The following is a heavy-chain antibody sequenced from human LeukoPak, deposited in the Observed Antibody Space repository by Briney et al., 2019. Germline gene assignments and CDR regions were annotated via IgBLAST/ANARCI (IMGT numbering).Heavy chain of an antibody. V-gene: IGHV1-2*02. J-gene: IGHJ4*02. CDR1: GYTFTGYY. CDR3: TRTRAAAMRAPAIDN. D-gene: IGHD6-25*01. Sequence: ASVKVSCKASGYTFTGYYIHWVRQAPGQGLEWMGWIDPKNGDTNYAQKFVGRVTMTRDTSISTAYMEVRTVTYDDTAVYYCTRTRAAAMRAPAIDNWGQGTQVTVSS. CDR2: IDPKNGDT.